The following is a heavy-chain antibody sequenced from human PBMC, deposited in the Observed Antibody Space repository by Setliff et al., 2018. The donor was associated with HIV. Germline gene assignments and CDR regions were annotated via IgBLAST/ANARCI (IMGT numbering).Heavy chain of an antibody. CDR2: INPNSGGT. CDR1: GYIFTDYY. V-gene: IGHV1-2*06. J-gene: IGHJ3*02. Sequence: ASVKVSCKASGYIFTDYYMHWVRQAPGQGLEWMGRINPNSGGTNYAQKFQGRVTMTRDPSISTAFLDLNRLISDDTALYYCVRDPPRAHAFDIWGQGTMVTVSS. CDR3: VRDPPRAHAFDI.